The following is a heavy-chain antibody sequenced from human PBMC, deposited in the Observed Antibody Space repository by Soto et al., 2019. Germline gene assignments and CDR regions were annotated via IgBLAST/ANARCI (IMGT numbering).Heavy chain of an antibody. CDR3: ARGSDSSWLLFDY. J-gene: IGHJ4*02. Sequence: SETLSLTCTVSGGSISSGDCYWSWIRQPPGKGLEWIGYIYYSGSTYYNPSLKSRVTISVDTSKNQFSLKLSSVTAADTAVYYCARGSDSSWLLFDYWGQGTLVTVS. D-gene: IGHD6-13*01. CDR1: GGSISSGDCY. V-gene: IGHV4-30-4*01. CDR2: IYYSGST.